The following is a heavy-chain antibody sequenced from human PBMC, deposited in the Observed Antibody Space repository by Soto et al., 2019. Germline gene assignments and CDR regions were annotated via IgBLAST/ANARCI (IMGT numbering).Heavy chain of an antibody. CDR2: ISPRSGSA. D-gene: IGHD3-16*01. CDR1: GYTFSDYY. J-gene: IGHJ4*02. V-gene: IGHV1-2*02. Sequence: ASVKVSCKASGYTFSDYYIHWVRQAPGQGLEWMGWISPRSGSANFAQRFQGRVSMTRDTSITTAYMELRRLKSDDTAVYYCAKGGSFDIWGQGTLVTVSS. CDR3: AKGGSFDI.